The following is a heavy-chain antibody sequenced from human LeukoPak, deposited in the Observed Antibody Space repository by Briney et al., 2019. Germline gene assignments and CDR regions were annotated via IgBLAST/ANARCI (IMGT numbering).Heavy chain of an antibody. J-gene: IGHJ4*02. CDR1: GGTFSSYA. V-gene: IGHV1-69*04. Sequence: SVKVSCKASGGTFSSYAISWVRQAPGQGLEWMGRIIPILGIANYAQKFQGRVTITADKSTSTAYMELSSLRSEDTAVYYCAGGLVRYYYDSSGLLDYWGQGTLVTVSS. CDR2: IIPILGIA. CDR3: AGGLVRYYYDSSGLLDY. D-gene: IGHD3-22*01.